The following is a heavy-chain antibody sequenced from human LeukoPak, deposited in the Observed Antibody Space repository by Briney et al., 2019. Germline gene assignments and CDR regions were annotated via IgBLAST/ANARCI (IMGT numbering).Heavy chain of an antibody. CDR3: ARDAYSSGWPYYFDY. D-gene: IGHD6-19*01. V-gene: IGHV4-4*02. CDR1: GGSISSSNW. Sequence: SETVSLPCAVSGGSISSSNWWSWVRQPPGKGLEWIGEIYHSGCTNYNPSLKSRVTISVDKSKNQFSLTLSSVTAADTAVYYCARDAYSSGWPYYFDYWGQGTLVTVSS. J-gene: IGHJ4*02. CDR2: IYHSGCT.